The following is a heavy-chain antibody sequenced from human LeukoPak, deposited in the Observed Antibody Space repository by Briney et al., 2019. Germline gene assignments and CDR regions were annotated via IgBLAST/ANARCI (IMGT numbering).Heavy chain of an antibody. CDR2: INPNSGGT. CDR1: GYTFTGYY. V-gene: IGHV1-2*02. D-gene: IGHD2/OR15-2a*01. Sequence: ASVKVSCKASGYTFTGYYMHWVRQAPGQGLEWMGWINPNSGGTNYAQKFQGRVTMTRDTSISTAYMELSRLRSDDTAVYYCASGIFSTRYYYYMDVWGKGTTVTVSS. CDR3: ASGIFSTRYYYYMDV. J-gene: IGHJ6*03.